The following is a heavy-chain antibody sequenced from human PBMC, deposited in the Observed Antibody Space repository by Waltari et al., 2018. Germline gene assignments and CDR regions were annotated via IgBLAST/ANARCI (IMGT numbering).Heavy chain of an antibody. CDR2: IIPILGIA. D-gene: IGHD2-21*02. CDR3: ARDLGGNSDY. J-gene: IGHJ4*02. V-gene: IGHV1-69*04. CDR1: GGPFSSYA. Sequence: QVQLVQSGAEAKKHGSSVKVSCKASGGPFSSYAISWVRQAPGQGLEWMGRIIPILGIANYAQKFQGRVTITADESTSTAYMELSSLRSEDTAVYYCARDLGGNSDYWGQGTLVTVSS.